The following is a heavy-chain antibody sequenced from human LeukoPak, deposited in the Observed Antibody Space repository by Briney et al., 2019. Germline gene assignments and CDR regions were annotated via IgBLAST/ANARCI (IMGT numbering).Heavy chain of an antibody. V-gene: IGHV1-69*13. D-gene: IGHD4-17*01. J-gene: IGHJ4*02. CDR1: GGTFSSYA. Sequence: ASVKVSCKASGGTFSSYAISWVRQAPGQGLEWMGGIIPIFGTANYAQKFQGRVTITADESTSTAYMELSSLRSEDTAVYYCTRLELDYGDYEAYFDYWGQGTLVTVSS. CDR3: TRLELDYGDYEAYFDY. CDR2: IIPIFGTA.